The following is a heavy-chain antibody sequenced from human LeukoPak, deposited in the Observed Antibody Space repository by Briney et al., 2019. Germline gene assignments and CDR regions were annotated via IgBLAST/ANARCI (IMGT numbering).Heavy chain of an antibody. CDR1: GGSISSGSYY. CDR2: IYTSGST. J-gene: IGHJ4*02. D-gene: IGHD6-13*01. Sequence: PSETLSLTCTVSGGSISSGSYYWSWIRQPAGKGLEWIGRIYTSGSTNYNPSLKSRVTISVDTSKNQFSLKLSSVTAADTAVYYCARGVYSSSWPFDYWGQGTLVTVSS. V-gene: IGHV4-61*02. CDR3: ARGVYSSSWPFDY.